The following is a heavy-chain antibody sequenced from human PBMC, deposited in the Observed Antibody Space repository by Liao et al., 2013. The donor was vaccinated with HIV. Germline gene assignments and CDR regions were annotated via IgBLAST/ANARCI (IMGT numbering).Heavy chain of an antibody. CDR2: IYPGGNT. Sequence: QVQLQQWGAGLLKPSETLSLTCNVSGDSFTSYFWSWIRQPAGKGLEWIGRIYPGGNTYYNPSLKSRVTISVDTSKSQFSLRLSSVTAADTAVYYCAREDRWGLAFDIWGQGTMVTVSS. V-gene: IGHV4-59*10. D-gene: IGHD2-21*01. CDR1: GDSFTSYF. J-gene: IGHJ3*02. CDR3: AREDRWGLAFDI.